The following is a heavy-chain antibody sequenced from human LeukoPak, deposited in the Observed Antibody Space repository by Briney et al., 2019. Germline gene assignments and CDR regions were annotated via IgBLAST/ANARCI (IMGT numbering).Heavy chain of an antibody. D-gene: IGHD3-3*01. Sequence: SETLSLTCTVSGGSISSYYWSWIRQPPGKGLEWIGYIYYSGSTNYNPSLKSRVTISVDTSKNQFSLKLSSVTAADTAVYYCAGARTIFGVVMNWGQGTLVTVSS. CDR3: AGARTIFGVVMN. CDR1: GGSISSYY. J-gene: IGHJ4*02. CDR2: IYYSGST. V-gene: IGHV4-59*01.